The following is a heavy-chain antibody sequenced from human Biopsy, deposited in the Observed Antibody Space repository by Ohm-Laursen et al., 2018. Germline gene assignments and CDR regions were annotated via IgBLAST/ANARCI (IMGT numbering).Heavy chain of an antibody. CDR3: ARLYRLDDYWNDDPPDAFDV. V-gene: IGHV4-59*01. CDR1: DGSINSYY. D-gene: IGHD3-3*01. CDR2: ISNRGST. J-gene: IGHJ3*01. Sequence: SETLSLTCTVSDGSINSYYWNWIRQPPGKGLEWIGYISNRGSTNYNPSLRGRVTISVDTSKNQFSLKLSSVTAADTAVFFCARLYRLDDYWNDDPPDAFDVWGQGTMVTVSS.